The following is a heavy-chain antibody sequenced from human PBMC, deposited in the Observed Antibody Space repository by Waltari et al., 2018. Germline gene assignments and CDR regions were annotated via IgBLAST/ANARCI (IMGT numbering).Heavy chain of an antibody. CDR1: GGSFSGYY. V-gene: IGHV4-34*01. CDR2: INHSGST. CDR3: ARSRYYYGSGSYSPLGV. D-gene: IGHD3-10*01. J-gene: IGHJ6*04. Sequence: QVQLQQWGAGLLKPSETLSLTCAVYGGSFSGYYWSWIRQPPGKGLEWIGEINHSGSTNYNPSLKSRVTISVDTSKNQFSLKLSSVTAADTAVYYCARSRYYYGSGSYSPLGVWGKGTTVTISS.